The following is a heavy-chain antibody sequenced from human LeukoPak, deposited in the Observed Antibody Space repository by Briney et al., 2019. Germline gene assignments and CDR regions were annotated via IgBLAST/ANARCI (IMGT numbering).Heavy chain of an antibody. CDR2: ISYDGSNK. CDR1: GFTFSSYG. D-gene: IGHD3-3*01. V-gene: IGHV3-30*03. Sequence: PGGSLRLSCAASGFTFSSYGMHWVRQAPGRGLEWVAVISYDGSNKYYADSVKGRFTISRDNSKNTLYLQMNSLRAEDTAVYYCARSEFGVVPNYYYYYGMDVWGQGTTVTVSS. CDR3: ARSEFGVVPNYYYYYGMDV. J-gene: IGHJ6*02.